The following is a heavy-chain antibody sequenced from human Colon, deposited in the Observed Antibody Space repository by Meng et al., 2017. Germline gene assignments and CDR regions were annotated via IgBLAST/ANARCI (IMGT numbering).Heavy chain of an antibody. CDR2: INTRRNIR. CDR3: ARMGVGTMDPYYFDM. Sequence: GGSLRLSFAASGFPFSTYEMNWVRQAPGKGLEWISYINTRRNIRYYADYLKGRFTVSRDNANNSLYLQMNSLRAEDTAIYYCARMGVGTMDPYYFDMWGQGTMVTVSS. D-gene: IGHD3-16*01. V-gene: IGHV3-48*03. J-gene: IGHJ3*02. CDR1: GFPFSTYE.